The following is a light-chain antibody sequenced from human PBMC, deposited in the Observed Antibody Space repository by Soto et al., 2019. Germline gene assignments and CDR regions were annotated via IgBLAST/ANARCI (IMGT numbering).Light chain of an antibody. Sequence: EIVLTQSPATLSLSPGERATLSCRASQSVSTYLAWYQQKPGQAPRLLIYDASNRATGIPARFSGGGSGTDFTLTISSLEPEDFAVYYCQQRSNWPPSLTFGGGTKVEI. V-gene: IGKV3-11*01. CDR1: QSVSTY. CDR2: DAS. J-gene: IGKJ4*01. CDR3: QQRSNWPPSLT.